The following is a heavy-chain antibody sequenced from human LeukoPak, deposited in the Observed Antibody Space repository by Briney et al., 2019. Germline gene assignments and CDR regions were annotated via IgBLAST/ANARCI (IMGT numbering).Heavy chain of an antibody. CDR3: ARWYSSWYYFDY. J-gene: IGHJ4*02. V-gene: IGHV4-59*01. CDR2: IYYSGST. CDR1: GGSISSYY. D-gene: IGHD6-13*01. Sequence: SETLSLTCTVSGGSISSYYWSWIRQPPGKGLEWIGYIYYSGSTNYNPSLKSRVTISVDTSKNQFSLKLSSVTAADTAVYYCARWYSSWYYFDYWGQGTLVTDSS.